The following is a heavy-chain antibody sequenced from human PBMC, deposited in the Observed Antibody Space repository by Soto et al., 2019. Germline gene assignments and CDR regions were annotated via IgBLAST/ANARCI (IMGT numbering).Heavy chain of an antibody. CDR3: ARDPKTTGGQHWAFNFFDS. Sequence: QVQLVESGGGVVQPGRSLRLSCAASGFSFSISPMHWVRQAPGKGPEWVALISYDGTNKFYADSVKGRFTISRDNSKSTLYLHVDCLRPEDAAVYYCARDPKTTGGQHWAFNFFDSWGQGTLVTVSS. D-gene: IGHD2-8*02. CDR1: GFSFSISP. V-gene: IGHV3-30-3*01. CDR2: ISYDGTNK. J-gene: IGHJ5*01.